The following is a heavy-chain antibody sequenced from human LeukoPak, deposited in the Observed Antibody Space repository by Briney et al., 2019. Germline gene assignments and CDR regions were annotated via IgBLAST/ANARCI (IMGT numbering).Heavy chain of an antibody. D-gene: IGHD5-24*01. CDR2: ISSSSYI. CDR3: ARGAAKGDGFNRPDY. J-gene: IGHJ4*02. V-gene: IGHV3-21*01. CDR1: GFTFSSYS. Sequence: RGSLRLSCAASGFTFSSYSMNWVRQAPGKGLEWVSSISSSSYIYCADSVKGRFTISRDNAKNSLYLQMNSLRAEDTAVYYCARGAAKGDGFNRPDYWGQGTLVTVSS.